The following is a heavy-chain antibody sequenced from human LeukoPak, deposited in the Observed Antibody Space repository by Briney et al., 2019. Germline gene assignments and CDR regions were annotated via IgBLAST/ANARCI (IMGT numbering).Heavy chain of an antibody. J-gene: IGHJ4*02. CDR3: VRGGHIGFDY. CDR1: GFTFSDFD. V-gene: IGHV3-13*04. Sequence: GGSLRLSCAASGFTFSDFDMHWVRQATGRGLEWVSSIASAGDTYYVASVRGRFTISRENAKSTLYLQMNSLRAGDTAVYYCVRGGHIGFDYWGRGTLVTVS. D-gene: IGHD2-21*01. CDR2: IASAGDT.